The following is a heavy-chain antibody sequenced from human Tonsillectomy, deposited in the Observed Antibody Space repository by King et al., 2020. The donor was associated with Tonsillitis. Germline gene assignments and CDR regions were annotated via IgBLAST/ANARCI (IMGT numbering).Heavy chain of an antibody. V-gene: IGHV4-59*01. CDR1: GGSISSYY. CDR3: ARGEHYYDSSGLLRY. CDR2: IYYSGST. J-gene: IGHJ4*02. D-gene: IGHD3-22*01. Sequence: VQLQESGPGLVKPSETLSLTCTVSGGSISSYYWSWIRQPPGKGLAWIGYIYYSGSTNYNPSLKSRVTISVDTSKNQFSLKLSSVTAADTAVYYCARGEHYYDSSGLLRYWGQGTLVTVSS.